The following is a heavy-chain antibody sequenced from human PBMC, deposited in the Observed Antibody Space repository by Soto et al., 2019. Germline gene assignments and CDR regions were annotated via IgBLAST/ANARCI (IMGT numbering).Heavy chain of an antibody. CDR3: ATDDYGIFPY. CDR2: ISGFNGQT. J-gene: IGHJ4*02. Sequence: GPGVKKPGASVKVSCKASGNTFASHGFSWVRQAPGQGLEWMGWISGFNGQTNYALKFQGRVTLTTDTSTSTAYMDLSGLTSDDTALYYCATDDYGIFPYWGQGSLVTVSS. V-gene: IGHV1-18*01. CDR1: GNTFASHG. D-gene: IGHD3-10*01.